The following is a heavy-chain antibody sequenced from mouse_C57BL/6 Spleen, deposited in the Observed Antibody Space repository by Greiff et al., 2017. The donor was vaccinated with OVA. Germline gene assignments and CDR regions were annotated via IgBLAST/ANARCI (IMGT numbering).Heavy chain of an antibody. CDR3: ARQAYYGSSFYYFDY. CDR2: ISSGGSYT. J-gene: IGHJ2*01. Sequence: DVHLVESGGDLVKPGGSLKLSCAASGFTFSSYGMSWVRQTPDKRLEWVATISSGGSYTSYPDSVKGRFTLSRDNAKNTLYLQMSSLKSEDTAMYYCARQAYYGSSFYYFDYWGQGTTLTVSS. CDR1: GFTFSSYG. D-gene: IGHD1-1*01. V-gene: IGHV5-6*01.